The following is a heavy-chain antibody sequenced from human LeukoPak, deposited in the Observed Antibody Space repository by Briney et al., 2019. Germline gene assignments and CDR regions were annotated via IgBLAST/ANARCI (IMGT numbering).Heavy chain of an antibody. CDR3: ARAPYNYDFWSGYYYYFDY. CDR1: GFTFSSYA. Sequence: GRSLRLSCAASGFTFSSYAMHWVRQAPGKGLEWVAVILYDGSNKYYADSVKGRFTISRDNSKNTLYLQMNSLRAEDTAVYYCARAPYNYDFWSGYYYYFDYWGQGTLVTVSS. CDR2: ILYDGSNK. D-gene: IGHD3-3*01. V-gene: IGHV3-30-3*01. J-gene: IGHJ4*02.